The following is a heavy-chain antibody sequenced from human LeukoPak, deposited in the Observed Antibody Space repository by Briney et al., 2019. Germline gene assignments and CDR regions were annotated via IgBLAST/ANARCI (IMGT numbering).Heavy chain of an antibody. Sequence: SVKVSCKASGGTFSSYAISWVRQAPGQGLEWMGGIIPIFGTANYAQKFQGRVTITADESTSTAYMELSSLRSEDTAVYYCARGDYDINLSFDYWGQGTLVTVSS. CDR3: ARGDYDINLSFDY. CDR1: GGTFSSYA. V-gene: IGHV1-69*13. D-gene: IGHD3-22*01. CDR2: IIPIFGTA. J-gene: IGHJ4*02.